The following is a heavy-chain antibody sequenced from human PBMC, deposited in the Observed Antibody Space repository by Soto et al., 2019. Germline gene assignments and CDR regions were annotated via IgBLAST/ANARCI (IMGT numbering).Heavy chain of an antibody. J-gene: IGHJ3*02. CDR3: ARLNYDYVWGSYRGNAFDI. Sequence: QLQLQESGPGLVKPSETLSLTCTVSGGSISSSSYYWGWIRQPPGKGLEWIGSIYYSGSTYYNPSLKRRVTISVDTSKNQSSLKLSSVTAADTAVYYCARLNYDYVWGSYRGNAFDIWGQGTMVTVSS. CDR1: GGSISSSSYY. CDR2: IYYSGST. D-gene: IGHD3-16*02. V-gene: IGHV4-39*01.